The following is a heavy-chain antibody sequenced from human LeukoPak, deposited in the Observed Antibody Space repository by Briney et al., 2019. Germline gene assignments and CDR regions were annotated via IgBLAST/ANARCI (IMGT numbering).Heavy chain of an antibody. V-gene: IGHV3-43*01. D-gene: IGHD1-26*01. CDR3: VKALGSGSYYSFDY. CDR2: ITWDGDSI. Sequence: GGSLRLSCAASGFTFYDSIMHWVRQSPGKGLEWVSVITWDGDSIYYADSVKGRFTISRDNSKNSLYLQMNSLRTEDTALYYCVKALGSGSYYSFDYWGQGTMVIVSS. J-gene: IGHJ4*02. CDR1: GFTFYDSI.